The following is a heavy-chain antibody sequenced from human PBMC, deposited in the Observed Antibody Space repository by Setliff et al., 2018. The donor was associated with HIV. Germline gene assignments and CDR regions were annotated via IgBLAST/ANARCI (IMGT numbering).Heavy chain of an antibody. J-gene: IGHJ3*01. CDR3: ARPRVFDSFDV. CDR2: ISPNNGAA. Sequence: ALVKVSCKAIGYMILGYKMNWVRQAPGQGLEWIGRISPNNGAAEYAPKFQGRVSMTLDTSISTAYLEIPRLTSDDAAVYFCARPRVFDSFDVWGQGTKVTVSS. V-gene: IGHV1-2*06. D-gene: IGHD6-6*01. CDR1: GYMILGYK.